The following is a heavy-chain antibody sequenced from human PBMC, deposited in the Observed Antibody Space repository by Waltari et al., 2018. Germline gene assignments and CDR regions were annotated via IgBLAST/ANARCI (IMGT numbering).Heavy chain of an antibody. J-gene: IGHJ3*02. CDR2: IYYSGST. V-gene: IGHV4-59*08. CDR1: GGSISSYY. D-gene: IGHD3-3*01. CDR3: ASLTHYDLIWDKAFDI. Sequence: QVQLQESGPGLVKPSETLSLTCTVSGGSISSYYWSWIRQPTGKGLEWIGYIYYSGSTNYNPSLKSRVTISVDTSKNQFSLKLSSVTAADTAVYYCASLTHYDLIWDKAFDIWGQGTMVTVSS.